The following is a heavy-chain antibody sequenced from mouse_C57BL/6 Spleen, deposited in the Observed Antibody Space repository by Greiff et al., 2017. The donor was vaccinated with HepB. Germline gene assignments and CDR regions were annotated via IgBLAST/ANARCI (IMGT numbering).Heavy chain of an antibody. D-gene: IGHD2-3*01. CDR3: ARWAYDGYYVGYFDV. CDR2: IDPSDSYT. J-gene: IGHJ1*03. CDR1: GYTFTSYW. V-gene: IGHV1-69*01. Sequence: VQLQQPGAELVMPGASVKLSCKASGYTFTSYWMHWVKQRPGQGLEWIGEIDPSDSYTNYNQKFKGKSTLTVDKSSSTAYMQLSSLTSEDSAVYYCARWAYDGYYVGYFDVWGTGTTVTVSS.